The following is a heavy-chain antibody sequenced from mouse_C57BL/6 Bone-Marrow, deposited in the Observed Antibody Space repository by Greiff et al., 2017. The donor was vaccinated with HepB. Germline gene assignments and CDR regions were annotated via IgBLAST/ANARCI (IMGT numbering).Heavy chain of an antibody. Sequence: QVQLQQSGAELARPGASVKLSCKASGYTFTSYGISWVKQRTGQGLEWIGEIYPRSGNTYYNEKFKGKATLTADKSSSTAYMELRSLTSEDSAVYFCARWWDVVYYFDYWGQGTTLTVSS. D-gene: IGHD1-1*02. V-gene: IGHV1-81*01. CDR3: ARWWDVVYYFDY. CDR2: IYPRSGNT. CDR1: GYTFTSYG. J-gene: IGHJ2*01.